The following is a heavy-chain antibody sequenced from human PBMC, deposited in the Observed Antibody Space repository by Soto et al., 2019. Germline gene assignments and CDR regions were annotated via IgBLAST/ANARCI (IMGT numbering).Heavy chain of an antibody. CDR3: TRDAPLWFGEVSQ. CDR2: IYYNGTT. CDR1: GGSIRSPNFS. V-gene: IGHV4-31*03. J-gene: IGHJ4*02. D-gene: IGHD3-10*01. Sequence: SETLSLTCTVIGGSIRSPNFSWSWIRQHPGKVPEWIGNIYYNGTTTYSPSLESRLTISLDPSKNQFSLTLKSVTAADTAVYYCTRDAPLWFGEVSQWGQGTLVTVS.